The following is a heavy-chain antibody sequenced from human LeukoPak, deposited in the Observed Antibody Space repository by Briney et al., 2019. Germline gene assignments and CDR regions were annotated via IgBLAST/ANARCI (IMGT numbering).Heavy chain of an antibody. CDR1: GSTFSSYA. CDR2: ISGSGGST. J-gene: IGHJ4*02. V-gene: IGHV3-23*01. D-gene: IGHD2-2*02. Sequence: PGGSLRLSCAASGSTFSSYARSWVRQAPGKGLEWVSAISGSGGSTYYADSVKGRFTISRDNSKDTLYLQMNRLRAEETAVYYCARDFYCSSSSWYRGGDFDYWGQGTLVTVSS. CDR3: ARDFYCSSSSWYRGGDFDY.